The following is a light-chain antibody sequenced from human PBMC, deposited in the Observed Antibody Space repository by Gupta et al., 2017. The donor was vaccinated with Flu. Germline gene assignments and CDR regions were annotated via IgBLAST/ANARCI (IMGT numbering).Light chain of an antibody. V-gene: IGKV3-15*01. J-gene: IGKJ4*01. CDR1: QSVSSK. Sequence: GERATLSCKDSQSVSSKLAWYQHKRGQAPRLLIYGASTRASGIPARFSGSGSGTEFTLTISSLQSEDFAVYHCQQYNDWPLSFGGGTKVEIK. CDR3: QQYNDWPLS. CDR2: GAS.